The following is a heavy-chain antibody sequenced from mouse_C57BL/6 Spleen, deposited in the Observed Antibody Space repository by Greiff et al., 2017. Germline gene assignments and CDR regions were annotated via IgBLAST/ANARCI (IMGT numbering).Heavy chain of an antibody. D-gene: IGHD4-1*01. J-gene: IGHJ1*03. CDR2: INPSSGYT. CDR1: GYTFTSYT. CDR3: ARSWGSNFDV. V-gene: IGHV1-4*01. Sequence: VQLQQSGAELARPGASVKMSCKASGYTFTSYTMHWVKQRPGQGLEWIGYINPSSGYTKYNQKFKDKATLTADKSSSTAYMQLSSLTSKDSAVYYCARSWGSNFDVWGTGTTVTVSS.